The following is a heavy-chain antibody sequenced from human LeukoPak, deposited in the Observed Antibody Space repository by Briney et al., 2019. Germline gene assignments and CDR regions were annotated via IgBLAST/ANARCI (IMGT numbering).Heavy chain of an antibody. CDR1: GFTFNTYT. D-gene: IGHD2-21*02. V-gene: IGHV3-21*01. CDR3: AKESGDCGADCLALNDY. CDR2: INSHSSSI. J-gene: IGHJ4*02. Sequence: GGSLRLSCAASGFTFNTYTMSWVRQAPGKGLEWVSSINSHSSSIYYADSVKGRFTVSRDNTKNSLYLQMNSLRGEDTAVYFCAKESGDCGADCLALNDYWGRGTLVTVSS.